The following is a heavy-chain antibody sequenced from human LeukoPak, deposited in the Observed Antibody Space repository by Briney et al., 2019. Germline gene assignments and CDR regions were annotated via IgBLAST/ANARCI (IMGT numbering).Heavy chain of an antibody. CDR1: GYTFTSYG. CDR2: ISAYNGNT. V-gene: IGHV1-18*01. J-gene: IGHJ6*03. Sequence: PGASVKVSCKASGYTFTSYGISWVRQAPGQGLEWMGWISAYNGNTNYAQKLQGRVTMTTDTSTSTAYMELRSLRSDDTAVYYCARVYRPHYYYYYMDVWGKGTTVTVSS. D-gene: IGHD1-14*01. CDR3: ARVYRPHYYYYYMDV.